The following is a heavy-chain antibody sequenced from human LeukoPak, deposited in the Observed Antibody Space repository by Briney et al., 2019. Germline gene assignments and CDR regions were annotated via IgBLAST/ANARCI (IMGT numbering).Heavy chain of an antibody. CDR3: TRSPYSSSWTFEY. Sequence: GVSLRLSCAASGFTFIGYWIHWVRQAPVKGLEWVSRVNSDGSRTDYADSVKGRFTISRDNAKNTLYLHMHSLRPEDTAVYYCTRSPYSSSWTFEYWGQGTLVSVPS. J-gene: IGHJ4*02. D-gene: IGHD6-13*01. CDR1: GFTFIGYW. V-gene: IGHV3-74*01. CDR2: VNSDGSRT.